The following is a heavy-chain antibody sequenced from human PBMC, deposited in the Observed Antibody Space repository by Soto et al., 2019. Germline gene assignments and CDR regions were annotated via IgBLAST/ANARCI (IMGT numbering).Heavy chain of an antibody. Sequence: PGGSLRLSCAASGFTFSSYAMSWVRQAPGKGLEWVSAISGSGGSTYYADSVKGRFTISRDNSKNTLYLQMNSLRAEDTAVYYCAKDQFGRIVGATSFDYWGQGTLVTVSS. V-gene: IGHV3-23*01. J-gene: IGHJ4*02. CDR2: ISGSGGST. D-gene: IGHD1-26*01. CDR3: AKDQFGRIVGATSFDY. CDR1: GFTFSSYA.